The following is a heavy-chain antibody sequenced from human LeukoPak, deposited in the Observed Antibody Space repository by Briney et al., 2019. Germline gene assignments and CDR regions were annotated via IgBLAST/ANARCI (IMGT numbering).Heavy chain of an antibody. CDR3: ARRSVAGSLDY. CDR2: ISSSSSYI. V-gene: IGHV3-21*01. Sequence: GGSLRLSCAASGFTFSSFSMNWVRQAPGKGLEWVSSISSSSSYIYYADSVKGRFTISRDNAKNSVYLQMNSLRAEDTAVYYCARRSVAGSLDYWGQGTLVTVSS. D-gene: IGHD6-19*01. J-gene: IGHJ4*02. CDR1: GFTFSSFS.